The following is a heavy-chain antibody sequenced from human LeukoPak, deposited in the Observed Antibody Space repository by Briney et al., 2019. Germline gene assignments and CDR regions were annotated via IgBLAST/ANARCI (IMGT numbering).Heavy chain of an antibody. CDR3: ARDSHLYGAFDI. V-gene: IGHV1-69*13. J-gene: IGHJ3*02. CDR1: GGTFSSYA. CDR2: IIPIFGTA. D-gene: IGHD4-17*01. Sequence: GASVKLSCKASGGTFSSYAISWVRQAPGQGLEWMGGIIPIFGTANYAQKFQGRVTITADESTSTAYMELSSLRSEDTAVYYCARDSHLYGAFDIWGQGTMVTVSS.